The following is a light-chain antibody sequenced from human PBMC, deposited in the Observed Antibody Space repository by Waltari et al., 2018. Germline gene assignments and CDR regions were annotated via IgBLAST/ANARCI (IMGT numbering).Light chain of an antibody. Sequence: SFDLTQSPSVSVSPGQMARIICGGDIPESKYVHWYQQKPAQAPVLVIYDDNERPSGISERFSGSKSGYTATLIISGVEAGDDADYYCQVWDSGDDHPLFGGGTRLTVL. CDR2: DDN. CDR1: IPESKY. J-gene: IGLJ2*01. V-gene: IGLV3-21*02. CDR3: QVWDSGDDHPL.